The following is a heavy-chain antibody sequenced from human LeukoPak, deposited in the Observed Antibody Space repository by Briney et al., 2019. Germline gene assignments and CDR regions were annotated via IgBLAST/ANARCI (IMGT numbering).Heavy chain of an antibody. CDR1: GGTFSSYA. Sequence: SVKVSCKASGGTFSSYAISWVRQAPGQGLEWMGRIIPIFGTVNYAQKFQGRVTITTDESTSTAYMELSSLRSEDTAVYYCALTVSSSWYGYFQHWGQGTLVTVSS. J-gene: IGHJ1*01. CDR2: IIPIFGTV. V-gene: IGHV1-69*05. CDR3: ALTVSSSWYGYFQH. D-gene: IGHD6-13*01.